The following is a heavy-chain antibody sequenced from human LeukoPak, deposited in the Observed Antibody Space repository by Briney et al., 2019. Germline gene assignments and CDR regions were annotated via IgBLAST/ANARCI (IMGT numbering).Heavy chain of an antibody. CDR3: ATSSGYGFLFEY. V-gene: IGHV1-24*01. D-gene: IGHD3-22*01. J-gene: IGHJ4*02. CDR1: GYTLTDLS. CDR2: FDPEDGET. Sequence: ALVTVSFQVSGYTLTDLSMHWMRQAPGKGREWMGGFDPEDGETIYAQNIQGRVTMTEDTSTDTAYMEVRSLRSEDAAVYYCATSSGYGFLFEYWGQGTLVTVSS.